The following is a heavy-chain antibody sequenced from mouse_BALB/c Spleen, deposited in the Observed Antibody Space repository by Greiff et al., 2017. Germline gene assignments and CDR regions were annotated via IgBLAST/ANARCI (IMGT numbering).Heavy chain of an antibody. CDR2: IDPENGNT. Sequence: VQLKESGAELVRPGALVKLSCKASGFNIKDYYMHWVKQRPEQGLEWIGWIDPENGNTIYDPKFQGKASITADTSSNTAYLQLSSLTSEDTAVYYCASSTTVPSWCAYWGQGTLVTVSA. J-gene: IGHJ3*01. V-gene: IGHV14-1*02. D-gene: IGHD1-1*01. CDR3: ASSTTVPSWCAY. CDR1: GFNIKDYY.